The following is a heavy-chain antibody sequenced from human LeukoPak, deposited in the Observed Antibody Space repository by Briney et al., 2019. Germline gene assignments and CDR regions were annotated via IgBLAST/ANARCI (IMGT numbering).Heavy chain of an antibody. D-gene: IGHD2-2*01. Sequence: SETLSLTCNVSGVSISDGRYYWAWIRQHPGKGLEWIGYKYYSGSAKYHSSLKSRLTISVDTPNNQFSLHLKSVTAADTAMYYCATPYCSGISCLDVFNIWGQGRMVTVSS. CDR1: GVSISDGRYY. V-gene: IGHV4-31*03. CDR2: KYYSGSA. J-gene: IGHJ3*02. CDR3: ATPYCSGISCLDVFNI.